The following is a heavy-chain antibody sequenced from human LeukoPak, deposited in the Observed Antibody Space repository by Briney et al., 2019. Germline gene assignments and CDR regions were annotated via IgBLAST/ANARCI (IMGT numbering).Heavy chain of an antibody. CDR3: ARGKPNYGDYVPFAY. J-gene: IGHJ4*02. CDR1: GGTFSSYA. CDR2: IIPIFGTA. Sequence: SVKVSCKASGGTFSSYAISWVRQAPGQGIEWMGGIIPIFGTANYAQQFQGRVTITADKSTSTAYMELSSLRSEDTAVYYCARGKPNYGDYVPFAYWGQGTLVTASS. V-gene: IGHV1-69*06. D-gene: IGHD4-17*01.